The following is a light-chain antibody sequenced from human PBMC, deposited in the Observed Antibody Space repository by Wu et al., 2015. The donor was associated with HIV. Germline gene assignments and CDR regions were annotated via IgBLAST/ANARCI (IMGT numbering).Light chain of an antibody. Sequence: EIVMTQSPATLSVSPGERATLSCRASQSVSSNLAWYQQKPGQAPRLLIYGASTRATGIPDRFSGSGSERDFTLTINGLEPEDFAVYYCQQYGGSPPYTFGQGTKLEIK. CDR1: QSVSSN. V-gene: IGKV3-20*01. CDR2: GAS. J-gene: IGKJ2*01. CDR3: QQYGGSPPYT.